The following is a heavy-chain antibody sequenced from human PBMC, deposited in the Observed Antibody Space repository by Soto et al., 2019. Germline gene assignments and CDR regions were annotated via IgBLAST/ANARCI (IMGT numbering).Heavy chain of an antibody. CDR3: AGVVYGGSSVSSY. CDR2: TSYDGSKE. CDR1: GFTFSSYA. D-gene: IGHD2-8*02. Sequence: PGGSLRLSCAASGFTFSSYAMSWVRQAPGKGLEWVAATSYDGSKEYYTDSVKGRFTVSRDNSKNTLDLQMNSLRAEDTALYYCAGVVYGGSSVSSYWGQGTLVTVSS. J-gene: IGHJ4*02. V-gene: IGHV3-30*04.